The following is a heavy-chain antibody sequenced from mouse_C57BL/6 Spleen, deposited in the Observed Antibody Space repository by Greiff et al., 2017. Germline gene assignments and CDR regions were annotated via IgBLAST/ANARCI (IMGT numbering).Heavy chain of an antibody. CDR2: IYPGDGDT. J-gene: IGHJ2*01. D-gene: IGHD2-3*01. Sequence: VQGVESGAELVKPGASVKISCKASGYAFSSYWMNWVKQRPGKGLEWIGQIYPGDGDTNYNGKFKGKATLTADKSSSTAYMQLSSLTSEDSAVYFCARCDGYYYFDYWGQGTTLTVSS. CDR3: ARCDGYYYFDY. CDR1: GYAFSSYW. V-gene: IGHV1-80*01.